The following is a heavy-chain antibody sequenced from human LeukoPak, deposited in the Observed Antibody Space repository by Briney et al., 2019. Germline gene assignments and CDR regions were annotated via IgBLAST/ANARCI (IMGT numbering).Heavy chain of an antibody. D-gene: IGHD5-24*01. CDR1: GASISSYH. J-gene: IGHJ4*02. CDR2: MYNSGNT. Sequence: PSETLSLTCTVSGASISSYHWSWIRQPAGKGLEWIGYMYNSGNTNYNPSLKSRVTMSLDTSKNQFSLKLSSVTAADTAIYYCARKDGDYWGQGTLVIVSS. CDR3: ARKDGDY. V-gene: IGHV4-59*01.